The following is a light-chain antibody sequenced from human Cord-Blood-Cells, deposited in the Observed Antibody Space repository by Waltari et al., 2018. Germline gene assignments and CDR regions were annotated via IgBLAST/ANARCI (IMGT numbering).Light chain of an antibody. V-gene: IGKV1-5*03. CDR2: KAS. Sequence: DIQMTQSPSTLSVSVGDRVTITCRARQSISSWLAWYQQKPGKAPKLLIYKASSLESGVPSRFSGSGSGTEFTLTISSLQPDDFATYYCQQYNSYSLTFGGGTKVEIK. CDR3: QQYNSYSLT. CDR1: QSISSW. J-gene: IGKJ4*01.